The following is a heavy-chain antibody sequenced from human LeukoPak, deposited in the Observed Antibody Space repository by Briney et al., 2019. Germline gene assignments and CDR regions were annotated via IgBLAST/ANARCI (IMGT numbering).Heavy chain of an antibody. D-gene: IGHD1-26*01. J-gene: IGHJ4*02. CDR2: INPNSGGT. V-gene: IGHV1-2*06. CDR1: GYTFTGDY. CDR3: ARSTVVGATIGDH. Sequence: ASVKVSCKASGYTFTGDYMHWVRQAPGQGLEWLGRINPNSGGTSYAQKFLGRVTMTRDTSISTAYMELTRLTSDDTAMYYRARSTVVGATIGDHWGQGTLVTVSS.